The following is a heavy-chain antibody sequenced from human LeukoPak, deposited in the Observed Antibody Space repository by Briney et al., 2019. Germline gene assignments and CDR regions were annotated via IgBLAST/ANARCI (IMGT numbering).Heavy chain of an antibody. D-gene: IGHD6-13*01. Sequence: GGSLRLSCVGSGFTFSSYGMGWVRQAPGKGLEWVSGISGTGGFTYYADSVKGRFTISRDSSKNTLYLQMNSLRDEDTAVYYCAKTYSSSRAHYYYYYYMDVWGKGTTVTISS. J-gene: IGHJ6*03. CDR1: GFTFSSYG. CDR3: AKTYSSSRAHYYYYYYMDV. V-gene: IGHV3-23*01. CDR2: ISGTGGFT.